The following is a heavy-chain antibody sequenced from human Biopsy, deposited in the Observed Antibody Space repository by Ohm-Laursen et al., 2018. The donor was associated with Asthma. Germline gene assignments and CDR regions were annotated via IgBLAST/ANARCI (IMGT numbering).Heavy chain of an antibody. V-gene: IGHV4-30-4*01. CDR1: GASIRSPDHH. CDR2: VFYSGTT. J-gene: IGHJ6*02. D-gene: IGHD4-17*01. Sequence: TLSLTCTVSGASIRSPDHHWSWIRQSPGKGLEWIGFVFYSGTTHYSRSLERRLYISIDTARNEFSMSLRSLTAADTAVYFCARVASYGDLYFGIDVWGPGTTVSV. CDR3: ARVASYGDLYFGIDV.